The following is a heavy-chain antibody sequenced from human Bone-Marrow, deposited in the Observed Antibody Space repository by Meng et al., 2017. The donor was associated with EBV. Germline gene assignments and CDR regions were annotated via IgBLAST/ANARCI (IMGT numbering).Heavy chain of an antibody. Sequence: EVQLVESXXGLVQPGGSLRLSCAASGFTFSSYWMHWVRQAPGKGLVWVSRINSDGSSTSYADSVKGRFTISRDNAKNTLYLQMNSLRAEDTAVYYCARDPAYYYDSSGGTFDYWGQGTLGTVSS. CDR3: ARDPAYYYDSSGGTFDY. CDR2: INSDGSST. CDR1: GFTFSSYW. V-gene: IGHV3-74*01. J-gene: IGHJ4*02. D-gene: IGHD3-22*01.